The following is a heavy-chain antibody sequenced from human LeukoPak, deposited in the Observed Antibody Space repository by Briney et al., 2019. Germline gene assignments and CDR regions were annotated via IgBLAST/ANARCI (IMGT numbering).Heavy chain of an antibody. CDR2: LYRTGST. D-gene: IGHD2-15*01. CDR1: GYLISNGYY. CDR3: ARENRGWNCSGGSCYYYYYYMDV. J-gene: IGHJ6*03. V-gene: IGHV4-38-2*02. Sequence: PSETLSLTCTVSGYLISNGYYWGWIRQAPGKGLEWIGSLYRTGSTYYNPSLKSRVTISVDTSKNQFSLKLSSVTAADTAVYYCARENRGWNCSGGSCYYYYYYMDVWGKGTTVTVSS.